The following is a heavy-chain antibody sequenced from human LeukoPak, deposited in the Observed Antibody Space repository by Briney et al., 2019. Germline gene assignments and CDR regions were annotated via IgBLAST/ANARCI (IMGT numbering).Heavy chain of an antibody. CDR1: GFTFSSYG. CDR3: AKLRSVVVIAALNY. Sequence: GGSLRLSCAASGFTFSSYGMHWVRQAPGKGLEWVAFIRYDGSNKYYADSVKGRFTISRDNSKNTLYLQMNSLRAEDTAVYYCAKLRSVVVIAALNYWGQGILVTVSS. V-gene: IGHV3-30*02. D-gene: IGHD2-21*01. CDR2: IRYDGSNK. J-gene: IGHJ4*02.